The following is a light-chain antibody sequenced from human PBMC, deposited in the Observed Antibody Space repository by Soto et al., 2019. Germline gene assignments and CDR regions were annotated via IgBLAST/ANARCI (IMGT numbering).Light chain of an antibody. V-gene: IGLV2-14*01. Sequence: QSALTQPASVSGSPGQSITISCTGTSSDVGNYNYVSWYQQHPGKAPKLMIYEVSNRPSGISNRFSGSKSGNTASLTISGIQAEDEADYYCSSYTSSNTLVVFGGGTKVTVL. CDR2: EVS. J-gene: IGLJ2*01. CDR3: SSYTSSNTLVV. CDR1: SSDVGNYNY.